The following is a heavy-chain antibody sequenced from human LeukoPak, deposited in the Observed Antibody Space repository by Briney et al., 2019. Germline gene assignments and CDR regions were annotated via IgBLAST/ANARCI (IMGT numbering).Heavy chain of an antibody. V-gene: IGHV3-21*01. J-gene: IGHJ4*02. D-gene: IGHD6-13*01. Sequence: GGSLRLSCAASGFTFSSYSMNWVRQAPRKGLEWVSSISSSSSYIYYADSVKGRFTISRDHVKNSVSPEMNIMTAEGTAGYYCARNSSSWYYFDYWGQGTLVTVSS. CDR1: GFTFSSYS. CDR3: ARNSSSWYYFDY. CDR2: ISSSSSYI.